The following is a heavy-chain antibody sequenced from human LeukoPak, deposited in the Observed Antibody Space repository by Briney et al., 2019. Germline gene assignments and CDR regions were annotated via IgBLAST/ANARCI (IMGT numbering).Heavy chain of an antibody. J-gene: IGHJ4*02. D-gene: IGHD1-26*01. V-gene: IGHV4-4*07. CDR3: ARARGGSGSYGHFYS. CDR2: IYTSGST. CDR1: GDSISGYY. Sequence: NPSETLSLTCTVSGDSISGYYWTWIRQPAGKGLEWIGRIYTSGSTNYNPSLKSRVTISVDTSKNQFSLKMSSLTAADTAMYYCARARGGSGSYGHFYSWGQGTLVTVSS.